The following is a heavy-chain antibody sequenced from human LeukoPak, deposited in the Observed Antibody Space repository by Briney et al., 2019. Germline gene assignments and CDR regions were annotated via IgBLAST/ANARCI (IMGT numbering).Heavy chain of an antibody. J-gene: IGHJ4*02. V-gene: IGHV4-34*01. CDR3: ARGGYNIDWMKDAPDN. CDR2: INHLGST. D-gene: IGHD3-9*01. CDR1: GGSFSGYY. Sequence: SETLSLTCGVCGGSFSGYYYNWIRQSPGKGLEWIAEINHLGSTNYNPSLKSRVAISIDTSKSQFSLRLSSVTAADTAVYYCARGGYNIDWMKDAPDNWGQGTLVTVSS.